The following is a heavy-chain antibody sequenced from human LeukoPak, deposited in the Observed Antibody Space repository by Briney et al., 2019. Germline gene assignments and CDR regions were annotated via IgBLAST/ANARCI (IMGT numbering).Heavy chain of an antibody. J-gene: IGHJ4*02. V-gene: IGHV1-46*01. CDR3: AREVRNGVGDTDY. CDR1: GYTFTSYG. CDR2: IKPRGDGT. Sequence: ASVKVSCKASGYTFTSYGISWVRQAPGQGLEWMGIIKPRGDGTTYAQKFQGRITMTRDTPTSTLYMELSSLRSDDTAVYYCAREVRNGVGDTDYWGQGTMVTVSS. D-gene: IGHD1-1*01.